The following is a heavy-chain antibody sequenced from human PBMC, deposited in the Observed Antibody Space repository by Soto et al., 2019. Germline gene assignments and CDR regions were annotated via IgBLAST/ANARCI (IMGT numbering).Heavy chain of an antibody. CDR2: ISYDGSNK. J-gene: IGHJ3*02. CDR1: GFTFSSYG. CDR3: AKALVDTESDAFDI. V-gene: IGHV3-30*18. D-gene: IGHD3-9*01. Sequence: GGSLRLSCAASGFTFSSYGMHWVRQAPGKGLEWVAVISYDGSNKYYADSVKGRFTISRDNSKNTLYLQMNSLRAEDTAVYYCAKALVDTESDAFDIWGQGTMVTVSS.